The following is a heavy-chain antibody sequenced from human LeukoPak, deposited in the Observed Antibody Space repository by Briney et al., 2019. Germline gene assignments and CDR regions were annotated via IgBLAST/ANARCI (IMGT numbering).Heavy chain of an antibody. V-gene: IGHV1-69*13. Sequence: SVKVSCKASGYTFTSYGISWVRQAPGQGLEWMGGIIPIFGTANYAQKFQGRVTITADESTSTAYMELSSLRSEDTAVYYCARVSPYYDILTGYSPAVYWGQGTLVTVSS. D-gene: IGHD3-9*01. CDR3: ARVSPYYDILTGYSPAVY. J-gene: IGHJ4*02. CDR2: IIPIFGTA. CDR1: GYTFTSYG.